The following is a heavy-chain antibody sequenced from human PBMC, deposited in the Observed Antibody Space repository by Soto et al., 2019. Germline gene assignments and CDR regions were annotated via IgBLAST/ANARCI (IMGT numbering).Heavy chain of an antibody. J-gene: IGHJ4*02. CDR3: AKGYSPEGGNYLEY. CDR2: ISNSFSDGNT. D-gene: IGHD2-21*01. CDR1: GFSFRNYA. Sequence: EVVLMESGGGMVQPGGSLRLSCAASGFSFRNYAMNWVRQAPGKGLEWVSAISNSFSDGNTHYADSVKGRFTISRAKDKNTVVREMNRVRADDTAVYDCAKGYSPEGGNYLEYGGQGTLVTVAS. V-gene: IGHV3-23*01.